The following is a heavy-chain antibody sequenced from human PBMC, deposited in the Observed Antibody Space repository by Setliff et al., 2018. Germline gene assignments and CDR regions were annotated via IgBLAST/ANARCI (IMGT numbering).Heavy chain of an antibody. V-gene: IGHV4-59*01. CDR2: IYYSGST. Sequence: SETLSLTCTASGGSISSYYWSWIRQPPGKGLEWIGYIYYSGSTNYNPSLKSRVTISLDTSKNQFSLKLSSVTAADTAVYYCAGIVDTAMDYWGQGTLVTVSS. J-gene: IGHJ4*02. CDR3: AGIVDTAMDY. D-gene: IGHD5-18*01. CDR1: GGSISSYY.